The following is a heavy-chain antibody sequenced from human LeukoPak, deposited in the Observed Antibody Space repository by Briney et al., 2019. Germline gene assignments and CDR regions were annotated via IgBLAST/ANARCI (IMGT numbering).Heavy chain of an antibody. D-gene: IGHD4-23*01. CDR1: GGSISSYY. J-gene: IGHJ4*02. CDR2: VDYSGST. CDR3: ARLNGGN. Sequence: SETLSLTCTVSGGSISSYYWSWIRQPPGKGLEWLAYVDYSGSTAYNPSLNGRVAISPDTPKNQFSLKLRSVTAADTAVYYCARLNGGNWGPGILVTVSS. V-gene: IGHV4-59*08.